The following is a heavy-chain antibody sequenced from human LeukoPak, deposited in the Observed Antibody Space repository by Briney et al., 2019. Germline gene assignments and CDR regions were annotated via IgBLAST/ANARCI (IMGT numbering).Heavy chain of an antibody. V-gene: IGHV3-30-3*01. D-gene: IGHD5-18*01. J-gene: IGHJ4*02. CDR1: GFTFSSYA. CDR2: ISYDGSNK. CDR3: AREQLWTLYYFDY. Sequence: PGGSLRLSCAASGFTFSSYAMHWVRQAPGKGLEWVAVISYDGSNKYYADSVKGRFTISRDNSKNTLYLQMNSLRAEDTAVYYCAREQLWTLYYFDYWGQGTLVTVSS.